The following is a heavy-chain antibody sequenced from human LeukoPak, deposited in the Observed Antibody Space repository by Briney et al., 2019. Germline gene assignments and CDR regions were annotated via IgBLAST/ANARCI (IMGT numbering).Heavy chain of an antibody. D-gene: IGHD3-22*01. CDR1: GYTFTSYY. CDR3: AREKSGYSDSSGYSFDN. V-gene: IGHV1-46*01. CDR2: IYPSRGGT. J-gene: IGHJ4*02. Sequence: ASVKVSCKASGYTFTSYYMHWVRQVTGQGPEWMGIIYPSRGGTDYAQNFQGRVTMTGDTSTATVYMELSSLRSEDTAVYYCAREKSGYSDSSGYSFDNWGQGTLVTVSS.